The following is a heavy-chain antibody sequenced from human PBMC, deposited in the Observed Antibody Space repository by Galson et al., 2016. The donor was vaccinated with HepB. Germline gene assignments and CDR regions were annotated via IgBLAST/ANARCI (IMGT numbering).Heavy chain of an antibody. D-gene: IGHD2-21*01. V-gene: IGHV3-23*01. CDR3: AKDGGDFFSTSVDFDY. CDR1: GFTFSSYA. Sequence: SLRLSCAASGFTFSSYAMNWVRQAPGKGLEWVSAISGSGGSTYSADSVKGRFTISRDNSKNTLSLQMNSLRAEDTAVYYCAKDGGDFFSTSVDFDYWGQGTLVTVS. CDR2: ISGSGGST. J-gene: IGHJ4*02.